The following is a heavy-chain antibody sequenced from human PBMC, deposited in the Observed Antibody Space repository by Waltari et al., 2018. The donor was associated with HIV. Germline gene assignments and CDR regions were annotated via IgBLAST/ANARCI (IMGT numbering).Heavy chain of an antibody. Sequence: QLQLQESGPGLVKPSETLSLTCTVSGGSISSSSYYSGWIRHPPGKGLEWIGSIYYSGSTYYNPSLKSRVTISVDTSKNQFSLKLSSVTAADTAVYYCARLSNGIAAAGSLYYYYYGMDVWGQGTTVTVSS. D-gene: IGHD6-13*01. CDR3: ARLSNGIAAAGSLYYYYYGMDV. V-gene: IGHV4-39*01. J-gene: IGHJ6*02. CDR2: IYYSGST. CDR1: GGSISSSSYY.